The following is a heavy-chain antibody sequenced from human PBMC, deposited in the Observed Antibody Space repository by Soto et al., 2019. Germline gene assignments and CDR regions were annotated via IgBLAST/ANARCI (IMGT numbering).Heavy chain of an antibody. CDR2: INPSGGST. CDR3: ARDTTMVRGVITYYFDY. D-gene: IGHD3-10*01. Sequence: ASVKVSCKASGYTFTSYYMHWVRQAPGQGLEWMGIINPSGGSTSYAQKFQGRVTMTRDTSTSTVYMELSSLRSEDTAVYYCARDTTMVRGVITYYFDYWRQGTLVTVSS. J-gene: IGHJ4*02. CDR1: GYTFTSYY. V-gene: IGHV1-46*03.